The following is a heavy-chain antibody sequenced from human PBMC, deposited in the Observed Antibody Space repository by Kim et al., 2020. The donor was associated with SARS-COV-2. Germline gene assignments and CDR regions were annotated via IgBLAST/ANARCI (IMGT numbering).Heavy chain of an antibody. CDR3: TTGVVVAATSPDY. CDR1: GFTFSYAW. J-gene: IGHJ4*02. CDR2: IKSKTDGGTT. Sequence: GGSLRLSCAASGFTFSYAWMNWVRQAPGKGLEWVGRIKSKTDGGTTDYAAPVKGRFTISRDDSKNTLYLQMNTLKTEDTAVYYCTTGVVVAATSPDYWGQGTLVTVSS. D-gene: IGHD2-15*01. V-gene: IGHV3-15*01.